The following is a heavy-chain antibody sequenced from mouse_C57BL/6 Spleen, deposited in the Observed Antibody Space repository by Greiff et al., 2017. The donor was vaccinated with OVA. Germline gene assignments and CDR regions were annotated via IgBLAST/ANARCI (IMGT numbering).Heavy chain of an antibody. D-gene: IGHD1-1*01. Sequence: VQLQQSGPGLVAPSQSLSITCTVSGFSLTSYAISWVRQPPGKGLEWLGVIWPGGGTNYNAAIKSRRSISNDNSTSQVFLKKISRLTDDTSRDYGATKGTVSAYWYCDVWGTGTTLTVSS. CDR2: IWPGGGT. J-gene: IGHJ1*03. V-gene: IGHV2-9-1*01. CDR3: ATKGTVSAYWYCDV. CDR1: GFSLTSYA.